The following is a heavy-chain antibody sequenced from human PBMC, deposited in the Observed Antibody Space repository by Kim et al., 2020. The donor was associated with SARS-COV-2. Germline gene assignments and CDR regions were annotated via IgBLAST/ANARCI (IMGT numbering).Heavy chain of an antibody. CDR1: GFTFSSYA. CDR3: AKGDPPKSRGYYGMDV. J-gene: IGHJ6*02. V-gene: IGHV3-23*01. Sequence: GGSLRLSCAASGFTFSSYAMSWVRQAPGKGLEWVSAISGSGGSTYYADSVKGRFTISRDNSKNTLYLQMNSLRAEDTAVYYCAKGDPPKSRGYYGMDVWGQGTTVTVSS. CDR2: ISGSGGST.